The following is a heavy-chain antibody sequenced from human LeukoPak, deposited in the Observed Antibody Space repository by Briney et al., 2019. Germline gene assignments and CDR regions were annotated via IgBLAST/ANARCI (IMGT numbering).Heavy chain of an antibody. CDR1: GGSISSSNW. CDR3: ARGYGSGSYYNN. CDR2: IYHSGST. Sequence: KTSETLSLTCAVSGGSISSSNWWSWVRQPPGKGLEWIGEIYHSGSTNYNPSLKSRVTISVDKSKNQFSLKLSSVTTADTAVYYCARGYGSGSYYNNWGQGTLVTVSS. D-gene: IGHD3-10*01. J-gene: IGHJ4*02. V-gene: IGHV4-4*02.